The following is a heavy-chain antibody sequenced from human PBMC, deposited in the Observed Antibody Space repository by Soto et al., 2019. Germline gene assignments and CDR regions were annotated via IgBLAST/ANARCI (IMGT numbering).Heavy chain of an antibody. V-gene: IGHV3-53*01. D-gene: IGHD3-16*01. J-gene: IGHJ4*02. CDR2: IYSGGST. CDR1: GFTVSSNY. Sequence: GGSLRLSCAASGFTVSSNYMSWVRQAPGKGLEWVSVIYSGGSTYYADSVKGRFTISRHNSKNTLYLQMNSLRAEDTAVYYCARTLGAWAGSPLDFDYWGQGTLVTVSS. CDR3: ARTLGAWAGSPLDFDY.